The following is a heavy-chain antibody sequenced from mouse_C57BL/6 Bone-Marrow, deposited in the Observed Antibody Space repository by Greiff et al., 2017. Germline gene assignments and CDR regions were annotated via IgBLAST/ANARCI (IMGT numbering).Heavy chain of an antibody. CDR2: IDPENGDT. Sequence: EVQLVESGAELVRPGASVKLSCTASGFNIKDAYMHWVKQRPEQGLEWIGWIDPENGDTEYASKFKGKATITADTSSNTAYMQLSSLTAEYTAVYYCTPYDYEGPWFAYWCQGTLVTVSA. J-gene: IGHJ3*01. CDR1: GFNIKDAY. CDR3: TPYDYEGPWFAY. D-gene: IGHD2-4*01. V-gene: IGHV14-4*01.